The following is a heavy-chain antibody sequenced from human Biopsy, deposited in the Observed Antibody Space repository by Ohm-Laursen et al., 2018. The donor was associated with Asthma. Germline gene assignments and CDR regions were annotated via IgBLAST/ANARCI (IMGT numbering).Heavy chain of an antibody. Sequence: GASVKVSCKAPGGTSSNFAISWVRQAPGQGLEWPGGIMTVFGTTNYAQKFQGRVTITADESTSTAYMEVTSLRSEDTAIYYCARCQVGYSSGWSLLLKKIYYSGMDVWGQGTAVTVSS. CDR3: ARCQVGYSSGWSLLLKKIYYSGMDV. J-gene: IGHJ6*02. CDR2: IMTVFGTT. CDR1: GGTSSNFA. D-gene: IGHD6-19*01. V-gene: IGHV1-69*13.